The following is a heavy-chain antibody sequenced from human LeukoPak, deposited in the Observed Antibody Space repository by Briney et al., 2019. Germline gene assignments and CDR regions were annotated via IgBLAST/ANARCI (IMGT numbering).Heavy chain of an antibody. J-gene: IGHJ4*02. D-gene: IGHD3-10*01. V-gene: IGHV4-61*02. Sequence: TLSLTCTVSGGSISSGSYYWSWIRQPAGKGLEWIGRIYTSGSTYYNPSLKSRVTISVDTSKNQFSLKLSSVTAADTAVYYCARGWFGELLPPSFDYWGQGTLVTVSS. CDR1: GGSISSGSYY. CDR2: IYTSGST. CDR3: ARGWFGELLPPSFDY.